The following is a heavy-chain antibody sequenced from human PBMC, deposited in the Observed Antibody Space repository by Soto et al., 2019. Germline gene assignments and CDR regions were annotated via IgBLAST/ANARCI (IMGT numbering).Heavy chain of an antibody. J-gene: IGHJ4*02. Sequence: GGSLRLSCVASGIALEDYAMHWVRQVPGKGLEWVSGIYSDDHRTAYADSVKGRFTISRDDAKNSLYLQMNSLRPEDTAFYYCIKDTSSEGLDDWGQPIPVTVPS. V-gene: IGHV3-9*01. D-gene: IGHD6-6*01. CDR1: GIALEDYA. CDR3: IKDTSSEGLDD. CDR2: IYSDDHRT.